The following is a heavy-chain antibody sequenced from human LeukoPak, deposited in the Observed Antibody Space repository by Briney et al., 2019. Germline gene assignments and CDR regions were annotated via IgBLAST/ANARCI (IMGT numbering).Heavy chain of an antibody. V-gene: IGHV4-39*01. CDR1: GGSISSSSYY. D-gene: IGHD3-3*01. Sequence: SSETLSLTCTVSGGSISSSSYYWGWIRQPPGKGREWIGSIYYSGSTYYNPSLKSRVTISVDTSKNQFSLKLSSVTAADTAVYYCARLGTQYYDFWSGYYTEGVFDYWGQGTLVTVSS. J-gene: IGHJ4*02. CDR2: IYYSGST. CDR3: ARLGTQYYDFWSGYYTEGVFDY.